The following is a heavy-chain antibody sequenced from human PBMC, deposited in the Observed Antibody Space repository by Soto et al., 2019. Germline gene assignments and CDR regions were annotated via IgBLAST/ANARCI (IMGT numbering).Heavy chain of an antibody. CDR1: GDSVSSNSAA. CDR3: ARGGGLGIYPHYFDY. D-gene: IGHD7-27*01. CDR2: TYYRSKWYN. J-gene: IGHJ4*02. V-gene: IGHV6-1*01. Sequence: SQTLSLTCAISGDSVSSNSAAWNWIRQSPSRGLEWLGRTYYRSKWYNDYAVSVKSRITINPATSKNQFSLQLNSVTPEDTSVYYCARGGGLGIYPHYFDYWGQGTLVTVSS.